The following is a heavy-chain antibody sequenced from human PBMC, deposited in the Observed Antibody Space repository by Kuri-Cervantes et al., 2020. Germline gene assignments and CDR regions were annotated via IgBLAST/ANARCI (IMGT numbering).Heavy chain of an antibody. Sequence: GESLKISCAASGITFSSYSMNWVRQAPGKGLEWVSSISSSSSYIYYADSVKGRFTISRDNAKNSLYLQMNSMRAEVTAVYYCAREQRGQLLAQNNWFDPWGQGTLVTVSS. CDR2: ISSSSSYI. J-gene: IGHJ5*02. D-gene: IGHD2-2*01. V-gene: IGHV3-21*01. CDR3: AREQRGQLLAQNNWFDP. CDR1: GITFSSYS.